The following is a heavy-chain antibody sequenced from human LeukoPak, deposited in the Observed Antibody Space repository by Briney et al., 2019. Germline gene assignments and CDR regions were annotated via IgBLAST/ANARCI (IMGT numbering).Heavy chain of an antibody. CDR2: IYYSGST. V-gene: IGHV4-31*03. D-gene: IGHD3-16*01. Sequence: PSETLSLTCTVSVGSINSGDYYWTWIRQHPGKGLEWIGYIYYSGSTYYNPSLQSRVTISVDTSKNQFSLRLSSVTAADTAVYYCARDLGGSSRYCDYWGQGILVTVSS. CDR1: VGSINSGDYY. CDR3: ARDLGGSSRYCDY. J-gene: IGHJ4*02.